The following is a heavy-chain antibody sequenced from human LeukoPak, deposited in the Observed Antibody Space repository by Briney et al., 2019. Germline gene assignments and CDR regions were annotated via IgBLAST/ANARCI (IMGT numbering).Heavy chain of an antibody. CDR3: AKESQTYYDIMTGYPNYYFDY. CDR1: KFTFSTSA. D-gene: IGHD3-9*01. Sequence: GGSLRLSCAASKFTFSTSAMSWVRRAPGKGLEWVSAISGSGANTYYVDSVKGRFTISRDNSKNTLYLEMSSLRSDDTAVYYCAKESQTYYDIMTGYPNYYFDYWGQGTLVTVSS. J-gene: IGHJ4*02. CDR2: ISGSGANT. V-gene: IGHV3-23*01.